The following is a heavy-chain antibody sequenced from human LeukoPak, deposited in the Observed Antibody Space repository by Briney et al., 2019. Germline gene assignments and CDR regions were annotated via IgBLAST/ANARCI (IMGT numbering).Heavy chain of an antibody. D-gene: IGHD3-22*01. CDR3: ARDNRKHYYDSSGYYYEDAFDI. J-gene: IGHJ3*02. V-gene: IGHV3-30-3*01. CDR2: VSYDGSNK. CDR1: GFTFTSYA. Sequence: GGSLRLSCAVSGFTFTSYAMHWVRQAPGKGLEWVAVVSYDGSNKDHADSVTGRFTISRDNSKNTLYLQMNSLRVEDTAVYYCARDNRKHYYDSSGYYYEDAFDIWGQGTMVTVSS.